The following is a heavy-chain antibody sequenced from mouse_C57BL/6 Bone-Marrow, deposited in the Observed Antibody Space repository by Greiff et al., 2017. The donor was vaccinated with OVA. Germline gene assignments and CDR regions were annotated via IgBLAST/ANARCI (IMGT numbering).Heavy chain of an antibody. CDR1: GFTFSDYY. Sequence: DVQLVESEGGLVQPGSSMKLSCTASGFTFSDYYMAWVRQVPEKGLEWVANINYDGSSTYYLDSLKSRFIISRDNAKNILYLQMSSLKSEDTATYYCARDRGVYYYFDYWGQGTTLTVSS. D-gene: IGHD1-1*01. J-gene: IGHJ2*01. CDR3: ARDRGVYYYFDY. V-gene: IGHV5-16*01. CDR2: INYDGSST.